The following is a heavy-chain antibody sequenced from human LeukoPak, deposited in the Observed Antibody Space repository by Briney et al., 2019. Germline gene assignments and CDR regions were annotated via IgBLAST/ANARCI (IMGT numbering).Heavy chain of an antibody. CDR2: ISGYNDNT. Sequence: GESLKISCKVSGYTFTNYGISWVRQAPGQGLEWMGWISGYNDNTNYAQKLQGRVTMTTDTSTSTAYMDLRSLRSDDTAVYYCARGGSDFWSGLIKQPPYSFDYWGQGTLVTVSS. D-gene: IGHD3-3*01. J-gene: IGHJ4*02. V-gene: IGHV1-18*01. CDR1: GYTFTNYG. CDR3: ARGGSDFWSGLIKQPPYSFDY.